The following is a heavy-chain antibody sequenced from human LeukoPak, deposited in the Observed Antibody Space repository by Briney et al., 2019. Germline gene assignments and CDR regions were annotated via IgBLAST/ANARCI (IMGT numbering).Heavy chain of an antibody. CDR2: INPNSGDT. J-gene: IGHJ5*02. V-gene: IGHV1-2*02. Sequence: ASVKVSCKASGYTFTGYYLHWVRQAPGQGLEWMGYINPNSGDTNYAQKFQGRVTMTRDTSISTAYMELRSLTSDDTAVYYCARVELATIEAWGQGTLVTVSS. CDR1: GYTFTGYY. CDR3: ARVELATIEA. D-gene: IGHD5-12*01.